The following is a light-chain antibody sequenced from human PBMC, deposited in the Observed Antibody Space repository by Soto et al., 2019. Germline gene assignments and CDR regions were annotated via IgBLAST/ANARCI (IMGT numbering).Light chain of an antibody. J-gene: IGKJ4*01. V-gene: IGKV3-20*01. CDR1: QSVSSSF. CDR2: SAS. CDR3: QQYGSSPFT. Sequence: IGVTQSPATLSVSPGERATLSCRASQSVSSSFLAWYRQKPGQAPRLLIYSASSRATGIPGRFSGSGSGTDFTLTINRLEPEDFAVYYCQQYGSSPFTFGGGTKVDIK.